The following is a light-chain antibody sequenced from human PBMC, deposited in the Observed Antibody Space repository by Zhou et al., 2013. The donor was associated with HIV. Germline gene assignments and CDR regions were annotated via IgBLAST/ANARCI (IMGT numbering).Light chain of an antibody. CDR3: QQYSVWPPYT. Sequence: EVVMTQSPATLSVSLGERVTLSCRASQAITNDVVWYQQKRGQAPRVLLYGAVTRVAGVPARFSGSGSGTEFTLTISSLQTEDFATYFCQQYSVWPPYTFGQGTKLEIK. CDR2: GAV. J-gene: IGKJ2*01. CDR1: QAITND. V-gene: IGKV3D-15*01.